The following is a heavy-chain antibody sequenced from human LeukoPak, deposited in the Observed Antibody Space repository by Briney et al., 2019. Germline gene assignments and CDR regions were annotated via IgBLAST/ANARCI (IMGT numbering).Heavy chain of an antibody. CDR3: ARRAGAYSHPYDY. J-gene: IGHJ4*02. CDR1: GFTFSSYG. V-gene: IGHV3-33*08. CDR2: IRHDGSNK. D-gene: IGHD4/OR15-4a*01. Sequence: GGSLRLSCAASGFTFSSYGMHWVRQAPGKGLEGVAFIRHDGSNKYNSDSVKGRFTVSRDNSKNTLYLQMNSLRAEDTAVYYCARRAGAYSHPYDYWGQGTLVTVSS.